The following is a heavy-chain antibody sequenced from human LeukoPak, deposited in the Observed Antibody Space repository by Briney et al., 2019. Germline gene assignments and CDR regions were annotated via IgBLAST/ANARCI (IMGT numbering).Heavy chain of an antibody. V-gene: IGHV3-23*01. Sequence: GGSLRLSCAASGFTFSSYATSWVRQAPGKGLEWVSAISGSGGSTYYADSVKGRFTISRDNSKNTLYLQMNSLRAEDTAVYYCANQYSGSYFGAFDYWGQGTLVTVSS. J-gene: IGHJ4*02. CDR1: GFTFSSYA. D-gene: IGHD1-26*01. CDR2: ISGSGGST. CDR3: ANQYSGSYFGAFDY.